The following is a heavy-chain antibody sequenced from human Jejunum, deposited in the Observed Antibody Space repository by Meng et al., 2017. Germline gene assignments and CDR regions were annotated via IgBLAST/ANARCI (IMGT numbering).Heavy chain of an antibody. V-gene: IGHV4-31*03. D-gene: IGHD4-23*01. CDR1: GGSMNSAGHY. CDR3: ARATAGNSEYFQN. J-gene: IGHJ1*01. Sequence: QWHLRRPGPGLVQPAQTLSLTCTVSGGSMNSAGHYWSWLRQDPGKGLEWIGYIHYSGGTYYNPSLKSRVTISVDTSKNQFSLKLNSVSAADTAVYYCARATAGNSEYFQNWGQGTLVTVSS. CDR2: IHYSGGT.